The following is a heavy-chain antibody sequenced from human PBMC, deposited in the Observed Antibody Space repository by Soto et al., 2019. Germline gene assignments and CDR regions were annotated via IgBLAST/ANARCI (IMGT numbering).Heavy chain of an antibody. V-gene: IGHV4-34*01. CDR1: GGSFSGYY. CDR2: INHSGST. J-gene: IGHJ6*02. CDR3: AGGVYGMDV. Sequence: PSETLSLTCAVYGGSFSGYYWSWIRQPPGKGLEWIGEINHSGSTNYNPSLKSRVTISVDTSKNQFSLKLSSVTAADTAVYYCAGGVYGMDVWGQGTTVTVSS.